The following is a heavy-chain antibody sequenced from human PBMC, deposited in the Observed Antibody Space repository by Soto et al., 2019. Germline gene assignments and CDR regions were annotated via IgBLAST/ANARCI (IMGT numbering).Heavy chain of an antibody. J-gene: IGHJ4*02. CDR3: ARTSVNWGSRGLIDH. V-gene: IGHV2-5*02. Sequence: QITLKESGPTLVKPTQPLTLTCAFSGFSLSTTGVGVGWIRQPPGKALEWLAFIYWDDDERYRPSLKSRLTITKHTSKTQVVLTMANMDPVDTATYYCARTSVNWGSRGLIDHWGQGTLVTVSS. D-gene: IGHD7-27*01. CDR1: GFSLSTTGVG. CDR2: IYWDDDE.